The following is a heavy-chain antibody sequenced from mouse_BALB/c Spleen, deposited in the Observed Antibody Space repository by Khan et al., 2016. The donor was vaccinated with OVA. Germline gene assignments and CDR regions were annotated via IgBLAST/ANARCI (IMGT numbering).Heavy chain of an antibody. V-gene: IGHV1S132*01. Sequence: QVQLQQSGAKLVKPGASVKLSCKTSGYTFTNYWIQWIKQRPGQGLGWIGQIFPGTGTTYYNQNFKGKATLTVDTSSNTAYMHLSSLTSEDSAVYFCARGYFGNYEFVYWGQGTLVTVSP. J-gene: IGHJ3*01. CDR2: IFPGTGTT. D-gene: IGHD2-1*01. CDR1: GYTFTNYW. CDR3: ARGYFGNYEFVY.